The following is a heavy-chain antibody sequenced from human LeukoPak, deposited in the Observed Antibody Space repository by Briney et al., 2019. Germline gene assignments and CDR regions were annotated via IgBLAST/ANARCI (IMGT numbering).Heavy chain of an antibody. CDR2: INSDESHT. V-gene: IGHV3-74*01. CDR1: EFTFNNYW. CDR3: ASHSTFVGGATESIDY. J-gene: IGHJ4*02. Sequence: GGSLRLSCAASEFTFNNYWMHWVRQAPGKGLVWVSRINSDESHTDYADSVKGRFTISRDNAKNTLYLQMNSLRAEDTAVYYCASHSTFVGGATESIDYWGQGTLVTVSS. D-gene: IGHD1-26*01.